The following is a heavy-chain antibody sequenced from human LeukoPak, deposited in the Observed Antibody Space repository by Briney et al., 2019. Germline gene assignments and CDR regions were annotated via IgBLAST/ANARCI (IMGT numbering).Heavy chain of an antibody. D-gene: IGHD2-8*02. J-gene: IGHJ4*02. CDR2: IFPSGGEI. CDR3: ATYRQVLLPFES. V-gene: IGHV3-23*01. Sequence: GSLRLSCAASGFTFSTFAMVWVRQPPGKGLEWVSSIFPSGGEIHYADSVRGRFTISRDNSESTLSLQMNSLRAEDTAIYYCATYRQVLLPFESWGQGTLVTVSS. CDR1: GFTFSTFA.